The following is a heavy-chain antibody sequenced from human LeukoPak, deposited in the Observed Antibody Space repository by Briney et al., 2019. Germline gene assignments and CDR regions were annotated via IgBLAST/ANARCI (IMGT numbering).Heavy chain of an antibody. V-gene: IGHV4-39*07. D-gene: IGHD6-6*01. Sequence: PSETLSLTCTVSGGSISSSSYYWGWLRQPPGRGLEWLGSIYYSGSTYYNPSLKRRVTISVDTSKNQFSLKLSSVTAADTAVYYCARERGSRSIAARPRGYNCFDLWGQGTLVTVSS. J-gene: IGHJ5*02. CDR1: GGSISSSSYY. CDR3: ARERGSRSIAARPRGYNCFDL. CDR2: IYYSGST.